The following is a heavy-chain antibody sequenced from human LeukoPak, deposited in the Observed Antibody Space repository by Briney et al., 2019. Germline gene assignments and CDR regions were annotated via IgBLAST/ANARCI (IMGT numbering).Heavy chain of an antibody. CDR3: ARSFYDFWSGYPWDYYYGMDV. D-gene: IGHD3-3*01. V-gene: IGHV3-21*01. J-gene: IGHJ6*02. Sequence: GRSLRLSCAASGFTFSSYSMNWVRQAPGKGLEWVSSVSSSSSYIYYADSAKGRFTISRDNAKNSLYLQMNSLRAEDTAVYYCARSFYDFWSGYPWDYYYGMDVWGQGTTVTVSS. CDR2: VSSSSSYI. CDR1: GFTFSSYS.